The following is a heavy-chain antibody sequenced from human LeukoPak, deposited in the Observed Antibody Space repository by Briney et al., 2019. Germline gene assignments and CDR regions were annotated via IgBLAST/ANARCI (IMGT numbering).Heavy chain of an antibody. D-gene: IGHD6-19*01. CDR3: ARRGPSSGWQRSPFDY. CDR2: IYPGDSDT. J-gene: IGHJ4*02. V-gene: IGHV5-51*01. CDR1: GYSFTSYW. Sequence: GESLKISCKGSGYSFTSYWIGWVRQMPGKGLEWMGIIYPGDSDTRYSPSFQGQVTISADKSISTAYLQWSSLKASDTAMYYCARRGPSSGWQRSPFDYWGQGTLVTVSS.